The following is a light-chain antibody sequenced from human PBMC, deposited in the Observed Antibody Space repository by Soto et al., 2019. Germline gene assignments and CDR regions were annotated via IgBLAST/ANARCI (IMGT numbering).Light chain of an antibody. V-gene: IGKV3-20*01. Sequence: EIVLTQSPATLSVSPGEGVTPSCRASQGIGDTLAWYQHKPGQTPRLLIYDTSTRATGVPARFSGSRSGPEFTLTISRLEPEDFAVYYCQRYGRSPPITFGQGTRLEIK. CDR2: DTS. J-gene: IGKJ5*01. CDR1: QGIGDT. CDR3: QRYGRSPPIT.